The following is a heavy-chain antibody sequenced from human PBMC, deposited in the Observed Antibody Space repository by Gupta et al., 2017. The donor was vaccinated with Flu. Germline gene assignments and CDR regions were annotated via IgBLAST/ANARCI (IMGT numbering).Heavy chain of an antibody. J-gene: IGHJ4*02. Sequence: QVQLVESGGGVVQPGRSLRLSCAASGFTFSSYGMHWVRQAPGKGLEWVAVISYDGSNKYYADSVKGRFTISRDNSKNTLYLQMNSLRAEDTAVYYCAKDSEHLTGITMVRGGIDYWGQGTLVTVSS. CDR1: GFTFSSYG. V-gene: IGHV3-30*18. CDR2: ISYDGSNK. D-gene: IGHD3-10*01. CDR3: AKDSEHLTGITMVRGGIDY.